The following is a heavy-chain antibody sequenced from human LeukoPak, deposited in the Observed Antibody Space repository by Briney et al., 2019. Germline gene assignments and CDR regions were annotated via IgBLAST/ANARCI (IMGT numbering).Heavy chain of an antibody. J-gene: IGHJ3*02. CDR2: LNPNSGDT. V-gene: IGHV1-2*02. CDR1: GYTFTGSY. CDR3: ARGTTHLWFGEGGNALDI. Sequence: ASMKVSCKASGYTFTGSYLHWVRQAPGQGLEWMGWLNPNSGDTKDALKFQGRVTMTRDTSINTAYMELSRLTSDDTAVYYCARGTTHLWFGEGGNALDIWGQGTMVTVSS. D-gene: IGHD3-10*01.